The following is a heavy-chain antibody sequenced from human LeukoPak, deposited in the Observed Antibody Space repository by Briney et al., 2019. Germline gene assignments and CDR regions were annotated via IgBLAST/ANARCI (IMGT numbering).Heavy chain of an antibody. D-gene: IGHD6-6*01. J-gene: IGHJ4*02. CDR2: IIPILGIA. CDR1: GGTFSSYA. CDR3: AKDKPLVPFDY. Sequence: VASVKVSCKASGGTFSSYAISWVRQAPGQGLEWMGRIIPILGIANYAQKFQGRVTITADKSTSTAYMELSSLRSEDTAVYYCAKDKPLVPFDYWGQGTLVSVSS. V-gene: IGHV1-69*04.